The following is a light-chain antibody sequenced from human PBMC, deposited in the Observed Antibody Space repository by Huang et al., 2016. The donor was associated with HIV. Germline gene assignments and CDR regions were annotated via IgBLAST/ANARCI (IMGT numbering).Light chain of an antibody. V-gene: IGKV3-11*01. CDR1: QSVSTY. CDR2: DVS. Sequence: EIVLTQSPATLSLSPGERATLSCRASQSVSTYLAWFQQKRGQPPRLLIYDVSNRATGIPARFRGSGSGTDFTLTISRLEPEDFVVYYCQQRGNWPFTFGQGTRLEIK. J-gene: IGKJ5*01. CDR3: QQRGNWPFT.